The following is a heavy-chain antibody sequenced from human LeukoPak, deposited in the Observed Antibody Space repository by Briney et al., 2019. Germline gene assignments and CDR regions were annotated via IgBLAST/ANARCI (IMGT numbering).Heavy chain of an antibody. D-gene: IGHD3-22*01. CDR3: ARVGGSDSTGHYSVDY. V-gene: IGHV4-38-2*01. CDR2: LHHSGIT. J-gene: IGHJ4*02. Sequence: SGTLSLTCAVSGYSITTVYWWGWIRQTPGRGLEWIGSLHHSGITSYNPSLKSRVTISVDTSKNQFSLRLTSVTAADTAVYYCARVGGSDSTGHYSVDYWGQGTLVTVSS. CDR1: GYSITTVYW.